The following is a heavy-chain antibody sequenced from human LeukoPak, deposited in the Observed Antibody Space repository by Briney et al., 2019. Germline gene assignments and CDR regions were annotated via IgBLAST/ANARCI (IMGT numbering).Heavy chain of an antibody. CDR2: ISSSSSYI. Sequence: GGTLRLSCAASGFTFSSYGMSWVRQAPGKGLEWVSSISSSSSYIYYADSVKGRFTISRDNAKNSLYLQMNSLRAEDTAVYYCARESYGSGSYYLNWFDPWGQGTLVTVSS. D-gene: IGHD3-10*01. J-gene: IGHJ5*02. CDR1: GFTFSSYG. CDR3: ARESYGSGSYYLNWFDP. V-gene: IGHV3-21*01.